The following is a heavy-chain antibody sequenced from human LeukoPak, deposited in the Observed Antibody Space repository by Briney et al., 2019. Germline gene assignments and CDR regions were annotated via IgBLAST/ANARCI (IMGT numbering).Heavy chain of an antibody. CDR1: GFTFSSYW. Sequence: GGSLRLSCAASGFTFSSYWMSWVRQAPGKGLEWVANIKQDGSEKYYVDSVKGRFTISRDNSKNTLYLQMNSLRAEDTAVYYCARDPVATTATDYYYYYYMDVWGKGTTVTVSS. CDR3: ARDPVATTATDYYYYYYMDV. D-gene: IGHD1-1*01. V-gene: IGHV3-7*01. CDR2: IKQDGSEK. J-gene: IGHJ6*03.